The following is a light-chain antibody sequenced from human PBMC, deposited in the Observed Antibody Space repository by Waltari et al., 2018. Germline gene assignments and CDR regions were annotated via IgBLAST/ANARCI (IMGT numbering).Light chain of an antibody. CDR2: DVT. J-gene: IGLJ3*02. CDR1: SSEVGVYDF. V-gene: IGLV2-11*01. Sequence: QSALTQPRSVSGSPGQSVTISCSGTSSEVGVYDFISRYQHPPGKAPQPRIYDVTNGPAGGPDRFSCAKSGHTASLTISGLQAEDEADYYCCSYAGTYFWVFGGGTKLTVL. CDR3: CSYAGTYFWV.